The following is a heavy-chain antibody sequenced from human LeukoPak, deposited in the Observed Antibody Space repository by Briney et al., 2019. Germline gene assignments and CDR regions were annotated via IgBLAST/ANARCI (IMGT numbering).Heavy chain of an antibody. D-gene: IGHD1-26*01. CDR1: GGSISSYY. V-gene: IGHV4-59*01. J-gene: IGHJ4*02. CDR2: IYYSGST. Sequence: SETLSLTCTVSGGSISSYYWSWIRQPPGKGLEWIGYIYYSGSTNYNPSLKSRVTISVDTSKNQFSLKLSSVTAADTAVYYCARDESGSYSQDYWGQGTLVTVSS. CDR3: ARDESGSYSQDY.